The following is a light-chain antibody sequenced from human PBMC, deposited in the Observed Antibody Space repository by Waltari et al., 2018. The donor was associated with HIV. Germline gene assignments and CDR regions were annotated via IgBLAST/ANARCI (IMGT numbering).Light chain of an antibody. J-gene: IGLJ2*01. CDR2: SNN. CDR1: SSNIGSNT. CDR3: AAWDDSLNGVV. V-gene: IGLV1-44*01. Sequence: QSVLTQPPSASGTPGQRVTISCSGSSSNIGSNTVNWYRQLPGTAPKLLIYSNNQRPSGVPYRFSGSKSGTSASLAISGLQSEDEADYYCAAWDDSLNGVVFGGGTKLTVL.